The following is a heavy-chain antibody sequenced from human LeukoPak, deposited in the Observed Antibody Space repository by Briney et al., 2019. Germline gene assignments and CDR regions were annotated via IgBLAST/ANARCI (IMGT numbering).Heavy chain of an antibody. Sequence: SETLSLTCTVSGGSISSSSYYWGWIRQPPGKGLEWIGSIYYSGSTYYNPSLKCRVTISVDTSKNQFSLKLSSVTAADTAVYYCARLDYSSSPVDYWGQGTLVTVSS. V-gene: IGHV4-39*01. CDR1: GGSISSSSYY. CDR2: IYYSGST. D-gene: IGHD6-6*01. J-gene: IGHJ4*02. CDR3: ARLDYSSSPVDY.